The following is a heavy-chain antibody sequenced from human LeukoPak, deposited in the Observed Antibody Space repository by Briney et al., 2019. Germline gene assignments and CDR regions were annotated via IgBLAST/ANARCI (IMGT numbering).Heavy chain of an antibody. CDR3: ARDGPHHGDYVPGWFDP. CDR2: ISSSSSYI. D-gene: IGHD4-17*01. CDR1: GFTFSSYS. V-gene: IGHV3-21*01. Sequence: PGGSLRLSCAASGFTFSSYSMNWVRQAPGKGLEWVSSISSSSSYIYYADSVKGRFTISRDNAKNSLYLQMNSLRAEDTAAYYCARDGPHHGDYVPGWFDPWGQGTLVTVSS. J-gene: IGHJ5*02.